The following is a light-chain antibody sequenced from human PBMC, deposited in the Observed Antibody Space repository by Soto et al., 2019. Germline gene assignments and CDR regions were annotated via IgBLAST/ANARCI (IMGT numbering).Light chain of an antibody. J-gene: IGKJ2*02. CDR3: QQYDVVPCT. CDR1: QVINNY. V-gene: IGKV1-33*01. Sequence: DIQLTQSPASLSASVGDRVTITCQASQVINNYLIWYQQKPGKAPNLLIYDASTLGTGVSSRFSGNGSGTDFSVTINNLQPQDTATYYCQQYDVVPCTFGQGTKLEIK. CDR2: DAS.